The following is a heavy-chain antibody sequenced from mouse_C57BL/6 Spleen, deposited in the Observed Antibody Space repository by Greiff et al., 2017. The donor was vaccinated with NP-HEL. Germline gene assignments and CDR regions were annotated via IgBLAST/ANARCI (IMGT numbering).Heavy chain of an antibody. Sequence: EVKLVESGGDLVKPGGSLKLSCAASGFTFSSYGMSWVRQTPDKRLEWVATISSGGSYTYYPDSVKGRSTISRDNTKNTLYLQMSRLKSEDTAMYDCARQNPSHNYYGSSYDAMDYWGQGTSVTVSS. J-gene: IGHJ4*01. CDR1: GFTFSSYG. D-gene: IGHD1-1*01. CDR3: ARQNPSHNYYGSSYDAMDY. V-gene: IGHV5-6*02. CDR2: ISSGGSYT.